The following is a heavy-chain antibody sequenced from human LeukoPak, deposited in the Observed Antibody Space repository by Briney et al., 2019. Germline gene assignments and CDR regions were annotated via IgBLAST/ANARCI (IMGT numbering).Heavy chain of an antibody. D-gene: IGHD3-9*01. CDR2: ISGSGGST. CDR1: GFTFSSYA. J-gene: IGHJ6*02. Sequence: PGGSLRLSCAASGFTFSSYAMSWVRQAPGKGLEWVSAISGSGGSTYYADSVKGRFTISRDNSKNTLYLQMNSLRAEDTAVYYCAKVLTGYFYYYYYYGMDVWGQGTTVTVSS. V-gene: IGHV3-23*01. CDR3: AKVLTGYFYYYYYYGMDV.